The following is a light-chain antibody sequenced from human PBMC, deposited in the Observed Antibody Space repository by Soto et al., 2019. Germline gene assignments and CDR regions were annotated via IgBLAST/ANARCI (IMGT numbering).Light chain of an antibody. V-gene: IGLV2-23*01. CDR2: EGS. CDR3: CSYAGSSTSYVV. J-gene: IGLJ2*01. CDR1: TSDVGGYDY. Sequence: QSVLTQPPSASGSPGQSVTISCSGTTSDVGGYDYVSWYQQHPGKAPKLMIYEGSKRPSGVSNRFSGSKSGNTASLTISGLQAEDEADYYCCSYAGSSTSYVVFGGGTKLTVL.